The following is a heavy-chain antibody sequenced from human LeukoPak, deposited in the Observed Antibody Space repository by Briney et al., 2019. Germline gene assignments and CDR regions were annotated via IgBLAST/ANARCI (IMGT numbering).Heavy chain of an antibody. Sequence: SEALSLTCAVYGGSFSGYYWSWIRQPPGKGLEWIGEINHSGSTNYNPSLKSRVTISVDTSKNQFSLKLSSVTAADTAVYYCARAPFDYWGQGTLVTVSS. V-gene: IGHV4-34*01. CDR1: GGSFSGYY. J-gene: IGHJ4*02. CDR2: INHSGST. CDR3: ARAPFDY.